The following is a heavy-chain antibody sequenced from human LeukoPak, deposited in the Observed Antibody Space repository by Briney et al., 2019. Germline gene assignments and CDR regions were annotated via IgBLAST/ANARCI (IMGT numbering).Heavy chain of an antibody. Sequence: GGSLRLSCAASGFTFSSYEMNWVRQAPGKGLEWVSYISSSGSTIYYADSVKGRFTISRDNAKNTLYLQMNSLRAEDTAVYYCARGRFRVWYYYDNHAFDIWGQGTMVTVSS. CDR2: ISSSGSTI. CDR3: ARGRFRVWYYYDNHAFDI. D-gene: IGHD3-22*01. V-gene: IGHV3-48*03. CDR1: GFTFSSYE. J-gene: IGHJ3*02.